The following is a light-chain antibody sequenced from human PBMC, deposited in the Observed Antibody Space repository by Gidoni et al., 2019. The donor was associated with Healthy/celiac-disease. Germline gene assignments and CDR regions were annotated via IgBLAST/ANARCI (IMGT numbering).Light chain of an antibody. J-gene: IGLJ1*01. CDR1: ISNIGAGYD. Sequence: QSVLTQPPSVSGAPGQRVTISCTGSISNIGAGYDVHWYHQLPGTAPKLLIYGNSNRPSGVPDRFSGSKSGTTPSLAITGLQAEDEADYYCQSYDSSLSEGFVFGTGTKVTVL. CDR2: GNS. CDR3: QSYDSSLSEGFV. V-gene: IGLV1-40*01.